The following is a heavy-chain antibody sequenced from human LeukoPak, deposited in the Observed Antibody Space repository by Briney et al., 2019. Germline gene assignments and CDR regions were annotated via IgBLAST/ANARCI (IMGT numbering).Heavy chain of an antibody. J-gene: IGHJ6*03. D-gene: IGHD1-1*01. CDR2: IGTASDT. Sequence: GGSLRLSCAASGFTFSSFDIHWVRQPTGQGLEWVSTIGTASDTYYPGSVEGRFTLSRDNAKNSLYLQMNSLTAGDTAVYYCARGPPRGKYYYMDVWGKGTTVTVSS. CDR3: ARGPPRGKYYYMDV. V-gene: IGHV3-13*01. CDR1: GFTFSSFD.